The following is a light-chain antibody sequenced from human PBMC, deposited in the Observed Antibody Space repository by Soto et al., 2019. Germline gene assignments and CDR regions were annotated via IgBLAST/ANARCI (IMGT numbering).Light chain of an antibody. CDR1: QSISSW. V-gene: IGKV1-5*03. Sequence: DIQMTQSPSTLSASVGDRVTITCRASQSISSWVAWYQQKPGKAPKLLIYKASSLESGVPSRFSGSGSGTEFTLSISSLQADDFATYYCQQYNSYPYTFGQRTKLEIK. CDR3: QQYNSYPYT. J-gene: IGKJ2*01. CDR2: KAS.